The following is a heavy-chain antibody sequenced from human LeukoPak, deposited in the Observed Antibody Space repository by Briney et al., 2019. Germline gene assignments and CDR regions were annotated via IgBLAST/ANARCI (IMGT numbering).Heavy chain of an antibody. CDR1: GGSFSGYY. CDR2: INHSGST. J-gene: IGHJ6*02. D-gene: IGHD3-9*01. Sequence: PSETLSFTCAVYGGSFSGYYWSWIRQPPGKGLEWIGEINHSGSTNYNPSLKSRVTISVDTSKNQFSLKLSSATAADTAVYYCARDDILTGSMYYYGMDVWGQGTTVTVSS. CDR3: ARDDILTGSMYYYGMDV. V-gene: IGHV4-34*01.